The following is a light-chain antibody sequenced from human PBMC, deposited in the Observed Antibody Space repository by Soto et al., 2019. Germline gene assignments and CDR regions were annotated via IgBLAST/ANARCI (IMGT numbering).Light chain of an antibody. CDR2: AAS. CDR1: PSVSNS. CDR3: HQYDTSPRT. V-gene: IGKV3-20*01. Sequence: ESVWTQSPATLSLSPGGRATVACRSSPSVSNSLAWYQHKPGQAPRILIYAASSRATGIPDRFSGSGSGTDFTLTISRLEPEDFAVYYCHQYDTSPRTFGQGTKVDI. J-gene: IGKJ1*01.